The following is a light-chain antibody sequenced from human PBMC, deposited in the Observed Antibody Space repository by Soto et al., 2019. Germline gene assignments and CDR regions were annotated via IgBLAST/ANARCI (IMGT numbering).Light chain of an antibody. J-gene: IGLJ1*01. V-gene: IGLV1-51*01. CDR3: GTWDSSLSAGNYV. CDR1: SSNIGNNY. CDR2: DNN. Sequence: QSVLTQPPSVSAAPGQKVTISCSGSSSNIGNNYVSWYQQLPGTAPKLLIYDNNKRPSGIPDRSSGSKSGTSATLGITGLQTGDEADYYCGTWDSSLSAGNYVFGTGTKVTVL.